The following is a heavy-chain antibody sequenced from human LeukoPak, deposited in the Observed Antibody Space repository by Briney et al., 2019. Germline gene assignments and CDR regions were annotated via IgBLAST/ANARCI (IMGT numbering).Heavy chain of an antibody. V-gene: IGHV1-46*01. CDR3: ARSRDGYPDY. Sequence: ASVKVSCKASVYTFSSYYIHWVRQPPGQGLEWVGIINPSGVTTSYAQKFQGRLSMTRDMPTRTVYMELSSLRSEDTAVYYCARSRDGYPDYWGQGTLVTVSS. CDR2: INPSGVTT. D-gene: IGHD5-24*01. CDR1: VYTFSSYY. J-gene: IGHJ4*02.